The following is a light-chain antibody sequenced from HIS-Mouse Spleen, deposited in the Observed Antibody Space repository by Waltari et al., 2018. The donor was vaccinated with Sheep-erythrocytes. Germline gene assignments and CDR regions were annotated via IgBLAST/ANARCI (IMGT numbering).Light chain of an antibody. V-gene: IGLV2-23*01. J-gene: IGLJ3*02. Sequence: QSALTQPASVSGSPGQSITISCTGTSSDVGSYNLLSWYQQHPGKAPKLMIYEGSKRRSGVSNRFSGSKSGNTASLTISGLQAEDEADYYCCSYAGSSTWVFGGGTKLTVL. CDR1: SSDVGSYNL. CDR3: CSYAGSSTWV. CDR2: EGS.